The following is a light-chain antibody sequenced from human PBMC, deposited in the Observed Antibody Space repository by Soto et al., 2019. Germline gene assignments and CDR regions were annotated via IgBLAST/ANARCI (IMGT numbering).Light chain of an antibody. CDR3: QKYDGAPLT. CDR1: QGINDN. J-gene: IGKJ4*01. V-gene: IGKV1-27*01. CDR2: AAS. Sequence: DIPMTQSPSSLSASVGDRVTITCRASQGINDNLAWYQQKPGIPPKLLIHAASTLQSGVPSRFSGSRSGTDFTLTIGSLQPEDVATYYCQKYDGAPLTFGGGTKVEIK.